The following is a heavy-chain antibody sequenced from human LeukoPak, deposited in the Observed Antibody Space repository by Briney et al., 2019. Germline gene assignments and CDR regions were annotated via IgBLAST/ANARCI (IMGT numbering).Heavy chain of an antibody. Sequence: GGSLRLSCAVSGITLSNYGMSWVRQAPGKGLEWVAGISDSGGRTKYADSVKGRFTISRDNSRNTLYLQMNSLRAEDTAVYFCAKRGVVIRVILVGFHKEAYYFDSWGQGALVTVSS. CDR2: ISDSGGRT. D-gene: IGHD3-22*01. CDR3: AKRGVVIRVILVGFHKEAYYFDS. V-gene: IGHV3-23*01. J-gene: IGHJ4*02. CDR1: GITLSNYG.